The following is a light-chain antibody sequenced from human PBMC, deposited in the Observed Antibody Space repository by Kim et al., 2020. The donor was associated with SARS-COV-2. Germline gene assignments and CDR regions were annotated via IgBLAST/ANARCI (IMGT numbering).Light chain of an antibody. V-gene: IGKV1-39*01. CDR1: QSISSY. CDR2: AAS. CDR3: QQSYSTPPT. J-gene: IGKJ3*01. Sequence: DIQMTQSLSSLSASVGDRVTITCRASQSISSYLNWYQQKSGKAPKLLIYAASSLQSGVPSRLSGSGSGPDFTLTISSLQPEGFTTYYWQQSYSTPPTFGRGTEENIK.